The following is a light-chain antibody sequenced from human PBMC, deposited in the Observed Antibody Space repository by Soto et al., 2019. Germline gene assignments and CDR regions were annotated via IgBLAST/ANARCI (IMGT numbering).Light chain of an antibody. CDR1: QSVSSSY. V-gene: IGKV3-20*01. CDR2: GAS. CDR3: QQYGSSPWKFT. J-gene: IGKJ3*01. Sequence: EIVLTQSPGTLSLSPGERATLSCRASQSVSSSYLAWYQQKPGQAPRLLIYGASSRATGIPDRFSGSGSGTDFTLTISRLEPEDFAVYYCQQYGSSPWKFTFGPGTKVDIK.